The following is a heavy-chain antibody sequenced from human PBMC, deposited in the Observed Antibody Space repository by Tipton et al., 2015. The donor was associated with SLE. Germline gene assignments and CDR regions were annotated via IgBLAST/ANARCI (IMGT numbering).Heavy chain of an antibody. Sequence: TLSLTCTLSGGSISSSSYYWGWIRQPPGKGLEWIGSIYYSGSTYYNPSLKSRFTISVDTSKNQFSLKLSFVTAADTAVYYCARHSSSWYKDWFDPWGQGTLVTVSS. D-gene: IGHD6-13*01. CDR3: ARHSSSWYKDWFDP. CDR1: GGSISSSSYY. J-gene: IGHJ5*02. CDR2: IYYSGST. V-gene: IGHV4-39*01.